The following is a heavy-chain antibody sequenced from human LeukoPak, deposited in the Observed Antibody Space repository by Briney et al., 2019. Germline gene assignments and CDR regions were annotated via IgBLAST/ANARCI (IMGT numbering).Heavy chain of an antibody. CDR2: MNPNSGNT. Sequence: ASVKVSCKASGYTFTTYDINWVRQSTGQGLEWMGWMNPNSGNTGYTQKFQGRVTMTRNTSISTAYMELSSLRSEATAVYYSARGRGSSHKENWIAPWGQGTLVTVYS. CDR3: ARGRGSSHKENWIAP. J-gene: IGHJ5*02. D-gene: IGHD2-15*01. V-gene: IGHV1-8*01. CDR1: GYTFTTYD.